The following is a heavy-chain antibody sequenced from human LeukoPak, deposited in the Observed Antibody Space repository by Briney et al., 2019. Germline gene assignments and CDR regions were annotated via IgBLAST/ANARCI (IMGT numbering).Heavy chain of an antibody. D-gene: IGHD3-3*01. CDR3: VRGGKESFDFWSGAY. Sequence: GGSLRLSCVASGFTFSSRDWMTWVRQAPGKGLEWVSATSGSGGSTYYADSVKGRFTISRDNSKNTLYLQMDSLRPEDTAVYYCVRGGKESFDFWSGAYWGQGTLVAVTS. CDR1: GFTFSSRDW. V-gene: IGHV3-23*01. CDR2: TSGSGGST. J-gene: IGHJ4*02.